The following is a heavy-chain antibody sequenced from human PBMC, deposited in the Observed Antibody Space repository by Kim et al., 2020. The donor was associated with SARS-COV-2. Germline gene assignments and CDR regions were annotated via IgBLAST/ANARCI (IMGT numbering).Heavy chain of an antibody. CDR2: IDPSDSYT. CDR1: GYSFTSYW. CDR3: ARRAWFGEHYLNWFDP. D-gene: IGHD3-10*01. V-gene: IGHV5-10-1*01. J-gene: IGHJ5*02. Sequence: GESLKISCKGSGYSFTSYWISWVRQMPGKGLEWMGRIDPSDSYTNYSPSFQGHVTISADKSISTAYLQWSSLKASDTAMYYCARRAWFGEHYLNWFDPWGQGTLVTVSS.